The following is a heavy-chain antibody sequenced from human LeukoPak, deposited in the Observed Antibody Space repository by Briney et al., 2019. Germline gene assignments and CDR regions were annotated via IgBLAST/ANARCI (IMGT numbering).Heavy chain of an antibody. D-gene: IGHD1-1*01. CDR3: ARDVHYAFDI. Sequence: GGSLRLSCAASGFTFSSYTMNWVRQAPGKGLEWVSYISGTSNTISYADSVKGRFTFSRDNAKNSLYLQMNSLRDEDTAVYFCARDVHYAFDIWGQGTMVTVSS. CDR2: ISGTSNTI. CDR1: GFTFSSYT. J-gene: IGHJ3*02. V-gene: IGHV3-48*02.